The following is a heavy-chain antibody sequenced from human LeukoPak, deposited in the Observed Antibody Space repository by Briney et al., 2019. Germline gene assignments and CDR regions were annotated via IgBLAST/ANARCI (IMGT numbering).Heavy chain of an antibody. Sequence: PSETLSLTCTVSGGSINSGTYYWGWIRQPPGKGLEWIGNIYYRGNIYYNPSLKSRVTISGDTSRNQFSLKMSSVTAADTAVYYCATLLNDAFDNWGQGTMVTVSS. J-gene: IGHJ3*02. CDR1: GGSINSGTYY. CDR3: ATLLNDAFDN. CDR2: IYYRGNI. D-gene: IGHD2-8*02. V-gene: IGHV4-39*01.